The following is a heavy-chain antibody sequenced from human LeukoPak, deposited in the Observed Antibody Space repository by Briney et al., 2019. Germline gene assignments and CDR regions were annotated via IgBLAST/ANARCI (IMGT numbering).Heavy chain of an antibody. D-gene: IGHD7-27*01. J-gene: IGHJ4*02. CDR1: GYTFTSYY. CDR2: INPSGGST. CDR3: ARDLNLGQASDY. Sequence: GASVKVSCKASGYTFTSYYMHWVRQAPGQGLEWMGIINPSGGSTSYAQKFQGRVTMTRDTATSTVYMELSSLRSEDTAVYYCARDLNLGQASDYWGQGTLVTVSS. V-gene: IGHV1-46*01.